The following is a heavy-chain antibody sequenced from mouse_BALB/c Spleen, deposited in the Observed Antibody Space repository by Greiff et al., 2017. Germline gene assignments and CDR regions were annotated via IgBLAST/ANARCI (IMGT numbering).Heavy chain of an antibody. CDR3: ASGSSYYCYAMDY. J-gene: IGHJ4*01. CDR2: IRNKANGYTT. D-gene: IGHD1-1*01. CDR1: GFTFTDYY. V-gene: IGHV7-3*02. Sequence: EVMLVESGGGLVQPGGSLRLSCATSGFTFTDYYMSWVRQPPGKALEWLGFIRNKANGYTTEYSASVKGRFTISRDNSQSILYLQMNTLRAEDSATYYCASGSSYYCYAMDYWGQGTSVTVSS.